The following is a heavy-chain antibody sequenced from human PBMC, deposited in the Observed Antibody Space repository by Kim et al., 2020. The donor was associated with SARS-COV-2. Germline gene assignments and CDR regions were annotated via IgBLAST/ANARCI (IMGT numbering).Heavy chain of an antibody. CDR3: AKDRRILRYFDWLTPGWYFGL. CDR1: GFTFSSYA. Sequence: GGSLRLSCAASGFTFSSYAMSWVRQAPGKGLEWVSAISGSGGSTYYADSVKGRFTISRDNSKNTLYLQMNSLRAEDTAVYYCAKDRRILRYFDWLTPGWYFGLWGRGTLVTVSS. J-gene: IGHJ2*01. D-gene: IGHD3-9*01. CDR2: ISGSGGST. V-gene: IGHV3-23*01.